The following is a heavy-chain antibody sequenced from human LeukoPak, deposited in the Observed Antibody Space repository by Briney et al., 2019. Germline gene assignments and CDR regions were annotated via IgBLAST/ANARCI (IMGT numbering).Heavy chain of an antibody. CDR2: INPNSGGT. D-gene: IGHD2-15*01. CDR1: EYTFTGYY. CDR3: ARASDCSGGSCYSDYYYYYMDV. V-gene: IGHV1-2*02. Sequence: ASVKVSCKASEYTFTGYYMHWVRQAPGQGLEWMGWINPNSGGTNYAQKFQGRVTMTRDTSISTAYMELSRLRSDDTAVYYCARASDCSGGSCYSDYYYYYMDVWGKGTTVTVSS. J-gene: IGHJ6*03.